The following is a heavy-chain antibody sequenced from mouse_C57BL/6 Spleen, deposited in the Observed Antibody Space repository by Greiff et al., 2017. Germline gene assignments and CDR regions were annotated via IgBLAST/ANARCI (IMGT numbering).Heavy chain of an antibody. J-gene: IGHJ4*01. Sequence: QVQLQQPGAELVRPGSSVKLSCKASGYTFTSYWMHWVKQRPIQGLEWIGNIDPSDSETHYNQKFKDKATLTVDKSSSTAYMQLSSLTSEDSAVYYCAKSESDYYDSNAMDYWGQGTSVTVSS. V-gene: IGHV1-52*01. D-gene: IGHD1-1*01. CDR1: GYTFTSYW. CDR3: AKSESDYYDSNAMDY. CDR2: IDPSDSET.